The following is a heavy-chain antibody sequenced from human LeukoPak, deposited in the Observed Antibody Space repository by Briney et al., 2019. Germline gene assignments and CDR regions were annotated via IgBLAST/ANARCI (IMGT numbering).Heavy chain of an antibody. CDR1: GFTFSSYG. J-gene: IGHJ4*02. V-gene: IGHV3-30*02. D-gene: IGHD3-16*01. CDR2: VRYDGSNK. CDR3: AQDGGGFDY. Sequence: GGSLRLALSASGFTFSSYGIHWVRQAPGKGLEWVAFVRYDGSNKYYADSVKGRFTISRDNSKNTLYLTMNSMSAEDTAVYYCAQDGGGFDYWGQGTLVTVSS.